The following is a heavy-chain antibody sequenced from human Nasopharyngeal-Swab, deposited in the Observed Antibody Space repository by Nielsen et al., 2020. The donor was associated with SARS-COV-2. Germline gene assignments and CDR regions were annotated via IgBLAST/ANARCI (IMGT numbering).Heavy chain of an antibody. J-gene: IGHJ3*02. CDR3: ARDTSVLRYFDWLSHAFDI. CDR2: IVVGSGNT. Sequence: WVRQAPGQRLEWIGWIVVGSGNTNYAQKFQERVTITRDMSTSTAYMELSSLRSEDTAVYYCARDTSVLRYFDWLSHAFDIWGQGTMVTVSS. D-gene: IGHD3-9*01. V-gene: IGHV1-58*01.